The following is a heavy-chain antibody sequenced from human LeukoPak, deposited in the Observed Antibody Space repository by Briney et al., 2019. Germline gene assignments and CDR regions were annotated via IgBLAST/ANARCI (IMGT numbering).Heavy chain of an antibody. D-gene: IGHD3-16*01. J-gene: IGHJ4*02. CDR1: GGSISSSSHY. CDR3: ARWAGGSDLDY. Sequence: SETLSLTCTVSGGSISSSSHYWAWIRQSPGTGLEWIGSIYYSGSTYYNPSHKSRATISVDTSKNQFSLKLSSVTAADTAVYYCARWAGGSDLDYWGQGTLVTVSS. CDR2: IYYSGST. V-gene: IGHV4-39*07.